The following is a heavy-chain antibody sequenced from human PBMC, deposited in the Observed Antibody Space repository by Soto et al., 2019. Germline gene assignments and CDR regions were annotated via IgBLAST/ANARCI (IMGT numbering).Heavy chain of an antibody. V-gene: IGHV3-23*01. CDR1: GFTFSSYA. J-gene: IGHJ2*01. Sequence: EEQLLESGGGLIQPGGSLRLACAASGFTFSSYAMTWVRQAPGKGLEWVSSISFSDGGTYYADSVKGRLTISRDNSKNTLFLKMNSLRVEDTAVYYCVKDDRILCRRYFDIWGRGSLVTVSS. CDR2: ISFSDGGT. CDR3: VKDDRILCRRYFDI. D-gene: IGHD2-15*01.